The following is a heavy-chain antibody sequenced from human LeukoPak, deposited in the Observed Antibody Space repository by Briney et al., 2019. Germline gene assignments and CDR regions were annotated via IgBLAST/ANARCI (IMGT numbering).Heavy chain of an antibody. J-gene: IGHJ6*02. CDR3: ARDVVVVPAAIHYGMDV. CDR1: GGSFSDYF. Sequence: SETLSLTCAVYGGSFSDYFWGWIRQPPGKGLEWIGEINHSGRTYYNPSLKSRVAISVDTSKNQFSLNLSSVTAADTAVYYCARDVVVVPAAIHYGMDVWGQGTTVTVSS. V-gene: IGHV4-34*01. CDR2: INHSGRT. D-gene: IGHD2-2*01.